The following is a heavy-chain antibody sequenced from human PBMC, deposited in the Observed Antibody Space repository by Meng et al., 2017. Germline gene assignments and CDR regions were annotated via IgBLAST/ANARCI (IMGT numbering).Heavy chain of an antibody. CDR3: ARGGLGNYYDSSGTDY. J-gene: IGHJ4*02. Sequence: ASVKVSCKASGYTFTGYYMHWVRQAPGQGLEWMGRINPNSGGTNYAQKFQGRVTMTRDTSISTAYMELSRRRSDDTAVYYCARGGLGNYYDSSGTDYWGQGTLVTVSS. D-gene: IGHD3-22*01. CDR1: GYTFTGYY. V-gene: IGHV1-2*06. CDR2: INPNSGGT.